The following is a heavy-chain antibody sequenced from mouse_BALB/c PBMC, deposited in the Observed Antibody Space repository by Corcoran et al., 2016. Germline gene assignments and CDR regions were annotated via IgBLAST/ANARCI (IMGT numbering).Heavy chain of an antibody. J-gene: IGHJ4*01. CDR3: AREPRAMDY. V-gene: IGHV9-3-1*01. CDR2: INTYTGEP. CDR1: GYTFTNNG. Sequence: QIQLVQSGPELKKPGETVKISCKASGYTFTNNGMNWVKQAPGKGLKWMGWINTYTGEPTYADDFKGRFAFSLETSASTAYLQINNLKNEDTATYFCAREPRAMDYWGQGTSVTVSS.